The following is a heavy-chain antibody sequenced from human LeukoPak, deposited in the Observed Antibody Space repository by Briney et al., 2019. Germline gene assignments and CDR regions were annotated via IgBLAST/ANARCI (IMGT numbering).Heavy chain of an antibody. V-gene: IGHV4-59*01. J-gene: IGHJ4*02. CDR3: ARDLIAAAYFDY. Sequence: SETLSLTCTVSGGSISSYYWSWIRQPPGKGLEWIGYIYYSGSTNYNPSLKSRVTISVDTSKNQFSLKLSSVTAADTAVYYCARDLIAAAYFDYWGQGTLVTVSS. CDR2: IYYSGST. CDR1: GGSISSYY. D-gene: IGHD6-13*01.